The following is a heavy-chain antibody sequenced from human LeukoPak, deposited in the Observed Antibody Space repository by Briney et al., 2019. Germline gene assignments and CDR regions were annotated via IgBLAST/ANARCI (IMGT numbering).Heavy chain of an antibody. V-gene: IGHV3-11*01. CDR3: ARDASYGDFID. CDR2: ISRTGTTI. CDR1: RFTFSDYY. Sequence: GGSLRLSCTASRFTFSDYYMNWIRQAPGKGLEWVSSISRTGTTINYADSVKGRFTISRDNAKNSLYLQMNSLRAEDTAVYYCARDASYGDFIDWGQGTLVTVSS. D-gene: IGHD4-17*01. J-gene: IGHJ4*02.